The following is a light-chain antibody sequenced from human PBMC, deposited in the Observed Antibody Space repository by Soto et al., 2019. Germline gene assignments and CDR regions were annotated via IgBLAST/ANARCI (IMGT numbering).Light chain of an antibody. CDR2: GAS. V-gene: IGKV3-20*01. J-gene: IGKJ1*01. CDR1: ESVGSSF. CDR3: HQYGSSPAT. Sequence: ESVLTQSPGTLSLSPGERATLSCRASESVGSSFLAGYQQKPGQAPRLLIYGASSRATGIPDRFSGSGSGTDFTLTISRLEPEDFAVYYCHQYGSSPATFGQGTKVDIK.